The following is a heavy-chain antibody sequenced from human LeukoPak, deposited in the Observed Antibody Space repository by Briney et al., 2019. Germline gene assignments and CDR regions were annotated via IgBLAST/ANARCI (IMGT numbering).Heavy chain of an antibody. Sequence: SVKVSCKASGYTFTSYDINWVRQAPGQGLEWMGWMNPNSGNTVYAQKFQGRVTMTRNTSISTAYMELSSLRSEDTAVYYCARAYCSSTSCYAWMWYYYYMDVWGKGTTVTISS. CDR1: GYTFTSYD. D-gene: IGHD2-2*01. J-gene: IGHJ6*03. V-gene: IGHV1-8*01. CDR3: ARAYCSSTSCYAWMWYYYYMDV. CDR2: MNPNSGNT.